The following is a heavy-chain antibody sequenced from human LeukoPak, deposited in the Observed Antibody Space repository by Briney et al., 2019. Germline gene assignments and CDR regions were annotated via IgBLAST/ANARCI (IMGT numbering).Heavy chain of an antibody. CDR1: GFTFSSYA. J-gene: IGHJ4*02. Sequence: PGRSLRLSCAASGFTFSSYAMHWVRQAPGKGLEWVAVLSYDGSNKYYADSVKGRFTISRDKSKNTLYLQMNSLRPEDTAVYYCERVPLSGSYLRSHFDYWGQGTLVTVSS. CDR3: ERVPLSGSYLRSHFDY. V-gene: IGHV3-30-3*01. CDR2: LSYDGSNK. D-gene: IGHD1-26*01.